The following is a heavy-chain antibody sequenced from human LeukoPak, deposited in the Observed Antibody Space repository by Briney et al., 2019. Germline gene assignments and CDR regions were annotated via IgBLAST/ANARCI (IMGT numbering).Heavy chain of an antibody. CDR1: GYSLTSYY. J-gene: IGHJ4*02. V-gene: IGHV1-46*01. Sequence: GASVKASCKAFGYSLTSYYINSVRQAPGQGLEGMGIINPSGGTTTYAQKFQGRFTMTRDTSTSTVYMELSSLRSEDTAVYYCARTYIVATSNFDYWGQGTLVSVSS. CDR3: ARTYIVATSNFDY. D-gene: IGHD5-12*01. CDR2: INPSGGTT.